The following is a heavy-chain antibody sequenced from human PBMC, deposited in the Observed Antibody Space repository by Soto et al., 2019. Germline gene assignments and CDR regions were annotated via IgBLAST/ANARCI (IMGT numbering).Heavy chain of an antibody. V-gene: IGHV1-3*01. CDR1: GYTFTSYA. CDR2: INAGNGNT. Sequence: QVQLVQSGAEVKKPGASVKVSCKASGYTFTSYAMQWVRQAPGQRLEWMGWINAGNGNTKYSQKFQGRVTITSDTYASTDYMELSSLRSEDTAVYYCARELGGWTDYWGQGTLVTVSS. J-gene: IGHJ4*02. D-gene: IGHD6-19*01. CDR3: ARELGGWTDY.